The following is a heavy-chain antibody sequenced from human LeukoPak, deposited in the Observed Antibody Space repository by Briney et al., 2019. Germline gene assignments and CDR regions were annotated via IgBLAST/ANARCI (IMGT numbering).Heavy chain of an antibody. CDR2: LSGRGDNT. J-gene: IGHJ4*02. CDR3: AKAYYYGSGSYYVAFDC. D-gene: IGHD3-10*01. CDR1: GFTFSNYA. Sequence: GGSLRLSCAASGFTFSNYAMTWVRQAPGEGLEWVSSLSGRGDNTFYVDSVKGRFTISRDNSENTLHLQMNSLRAEDTAVYYCAKAYYYGSGSYYVAFDCWGQGTLVTVSS. V-gene: IGHV3-23*01.